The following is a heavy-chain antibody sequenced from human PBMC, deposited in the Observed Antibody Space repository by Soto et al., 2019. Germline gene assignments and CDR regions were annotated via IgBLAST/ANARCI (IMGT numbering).Heavy chain of an antibody. CDR3: ARSTYGGSFGYSYYYGMDV. V-gene: IGHV1-69*13. Sequence: GASVKVSCKASGYTFTSYGISWVRQAPGQGLEWMGGISANFGTTNYAQKFQGRVTITADESTTTAYMELSSLRSEDTAVYYCARSTYGGSFGYSYYYGMDVWGQGTTVTVSS. D-gene: IGHD3-16*01. CDR1: GYTFTSYG. J-gene: IGHJ6*02. CDR2: ISANFGTT.